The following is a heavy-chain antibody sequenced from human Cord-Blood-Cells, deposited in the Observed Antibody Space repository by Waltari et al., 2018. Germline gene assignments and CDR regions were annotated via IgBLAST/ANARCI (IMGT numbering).Heavy chain of an antibody. J-gene: IGHJ3*02. CDR1: GYSISSGYY. CDR3: ARGGKGDAFDI. V-gene: IGHV4-38-2*02. Sequence: QVQLQESGPGLVKPSETLSLTCTVSGYSISSGYYWGWIRQPPGKGLEWIGSIYHSGSTYYNPSLKSRVTISVDRSKKQFSLKLSSGTAADTAVYYWARGGKGDAFDIWGQGTMVTVSS. D-gene: IGHD3-16*01. CDR2: IYHSGST.